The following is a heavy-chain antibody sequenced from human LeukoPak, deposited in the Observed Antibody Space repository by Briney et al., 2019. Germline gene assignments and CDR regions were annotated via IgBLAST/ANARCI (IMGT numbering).Heavy chain of an antibody. CDR3: ARFKYDFWSGCNWFDP. D-gene: IGHD3-3*01. J-gene: IGHJ5*02. Sequence: SETLSLTCTVSGGSISSSSYYWGWIRQPPGKGLEWIGSIYYSGSTYYNPSLKSRVTISVDTSKNQFSLKLSSVTAADTAVYYCARFKYDFWSGCNWFDPGAREPWSPSPQ. CDR2: IYYSGST. CDR1: GGSISSSSYY. V-gene: IGHV4-39*07.